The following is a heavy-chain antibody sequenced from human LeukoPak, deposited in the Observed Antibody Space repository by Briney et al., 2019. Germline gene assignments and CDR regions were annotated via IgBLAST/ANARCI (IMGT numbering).Heavy chain of an antibody. CDR2: IYSTGST. CDR3: ARDDGSSGYRWFDP. D-gene: IGHD3-22*01. V-gene: IGHV4-4*07. J-gene: IGHJ5*02. CDR1: GGSISNYY. Sequence: KPSETLSLTCTVSGGSISNYYWSWIRQPAGKGLEWIGRIYSTGSTNYNPSLQSRVTMSVDTSKNQFSLRLSSVTAADTAVYFCARDDGSSGYRWFDPGGQGTLVIVSS.